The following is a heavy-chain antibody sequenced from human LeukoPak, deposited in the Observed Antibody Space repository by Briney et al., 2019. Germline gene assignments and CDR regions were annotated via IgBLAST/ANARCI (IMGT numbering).Heavy chain of an antibody. D-gene: IGHD3-10*01. CDR2: IYTSGST. V-gene: IGHV4-4*07. Sequence: PSETLSLTCTVSGGSISSYYWSWIRQPAGKGLEWIGRIYTSGSTNYNPSLKSRVTMSLDTSKNQISLELSSVTAADTAVYYCARDRVSGWFGETLTADGLDVWGQGTTVTVSS. CDR3: ARDRVSGWFGETLTADGLDV. CDR1: GGSISSYY. J-gene: IGHJ6*01.